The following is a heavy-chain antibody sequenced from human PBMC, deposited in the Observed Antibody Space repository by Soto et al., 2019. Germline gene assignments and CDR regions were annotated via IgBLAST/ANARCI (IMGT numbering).Heavy chain of an antibody. CDR3: ARDTTGYDGGYYIDAFDI. D-gene: IGHD1-26*01. J-gene: IGHJ3*02. CDR2: IWYDGSNK. Sequence: PGGSLRLSCAASGFTFSSYGMYWVRQAPGKGLEWVAVIWYDGSNKYYADSVKGRFTISRDNSKSTLYLQMNSLRAEDTAVYYCARDTTGYDGGYYIDAFDIWGQGTMVTVSS. CDR1: GFTFSSYG. V-gene: IGHV3-33*01.